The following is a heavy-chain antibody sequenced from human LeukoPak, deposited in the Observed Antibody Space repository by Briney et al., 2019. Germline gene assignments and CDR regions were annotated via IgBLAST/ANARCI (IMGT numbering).Heavy chain of an antibody. CDR3: ARAPMVRGVITDAFDI. Sequence: SETLSLTCAVSGGSISSGGYSWSWIRQPPGKGLEWIGYIYHSGSTYYNPSLKSRVTISVDRPKNQFSLKLSSVTAADTAVYYCARAPMVRGVITDAFDIWGQGTMVTVSS. J-gene: IGHJ3*02. D-gene: IGHD3-10*01. V-gene: IGHV4-30-2*01. CDR2: IYHSGST. CDR1: GGSISSGGYS.